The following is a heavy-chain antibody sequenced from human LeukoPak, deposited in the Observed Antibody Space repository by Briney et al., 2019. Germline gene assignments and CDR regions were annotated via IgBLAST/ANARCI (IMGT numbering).Heavy chain of an antibody. CDR3: AKGSTMVRGPWSY. J-gene: IGHJ4*02. D-gene: IGHD3-10*01. CDR1: GFTFSSYA. CDR2: ISGSGGST. V-gene: IGHV3-23*01. Sequence: GGSLRLSCAASGFTFSSYAMSWVRQAPGKGLEWVSAISGSGGSTYYADSVKGRFTISRDNSKNTLYLQMNGLRAEDTAVYYCAKGSTMVRGPWSYWGQGTLVTVSS.